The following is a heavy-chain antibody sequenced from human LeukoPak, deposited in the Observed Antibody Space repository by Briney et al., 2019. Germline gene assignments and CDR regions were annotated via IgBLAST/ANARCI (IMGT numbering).Heavy chain of an antibody. J-gene: IGHJ6*02. CDR1: GGSISTHY. CDR3: ARGFSVWTGYYNYYGMDV. CDR2: IYYSGST. D-gene: IGHD1-1*01. V-gene: IGHV4-59*11. Sequence: KPSETLSITCSVSGGSISTHYWGWIRQPPGMGLEGIGKIYYSGSTDYNPSLKSRATMSVDTSKKPFTLKMSSVTAADTALYYCARGFSVWTGYYNYYGMDVWGLGTTVTVSS.